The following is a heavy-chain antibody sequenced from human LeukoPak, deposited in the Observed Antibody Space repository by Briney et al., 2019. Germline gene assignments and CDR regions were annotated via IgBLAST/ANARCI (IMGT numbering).Heavy chain of an antibody. V-gene: IGHV4-61*02. D-gene: IGHD4-23*01. J-gene: IGHJ4*02. CDR3: ASSTMVVTPLSDHIDY. CDR1: GGSISSGSYY. CDR2: IYTSGST. Sequence: SQTLSLTCTVSGGSISSGSYYWSWLRQPAGKGLEWIGRIYTSGSTSYNPSLKSRVTISVDTSKNQFSLKLSSVTAADTAVYYCASSTMVVTPLSDHIDYWGQGTLVTVSS.